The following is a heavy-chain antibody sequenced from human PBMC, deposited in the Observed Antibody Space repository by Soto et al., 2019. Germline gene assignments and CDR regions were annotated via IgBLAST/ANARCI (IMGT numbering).Heavy chain of an antibody. V-gene: IGHV1-18*01. CDR3: ARVDPRGVAVVRDY. Sequence: ASVKVCCKASGNTVASHGFSWVRQAPGQGLEWMGWISGFNGQTNYALKFQGRVTLTTDTSTSTAYMGLRSLRSDDTAVYFCARVDPRGVAVVRDYWGQGTLVTVSS. CDR1: GNTVASHG. D-gene: IGHD3-10*01. J-gene: IGHJ4*02. CDR2: ISGFNGQT.